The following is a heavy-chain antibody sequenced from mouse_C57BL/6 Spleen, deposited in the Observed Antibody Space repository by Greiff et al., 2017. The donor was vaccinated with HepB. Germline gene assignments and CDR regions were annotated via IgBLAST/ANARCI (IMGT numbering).Heavy chain of an antibody. D-gene: IGHD2-4*01. CDR1: GYTFTSYW. J-gene: IGHJ3*01. CDR2: INPSNGGT. CDR3: ARRGIYYDYDWFAY. Sequence: QVQLQQPGTELVKPGASVKLSCKASGYTFTSYWLHWVKQRPGQGLEWIGNINPSNGGTNYNEKFKSKATLPLYKSSSKAYMQLISLTSEDSAVYYCARRGIYYDYDWFAYWCQGTLVTVSA. V-gene: IGHV1-53*01.